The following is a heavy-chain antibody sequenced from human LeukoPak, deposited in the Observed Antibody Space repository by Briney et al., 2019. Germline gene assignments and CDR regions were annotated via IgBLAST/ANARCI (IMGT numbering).Heavy chain of an antibody. V-gene: IGHV1-18*01. CDR1: GYTFSSYG. D-gene: IGHD3-22*01. CDR3: ARDRTPLNGYYNDRSGYYYSC. Sequence: GAXVKVSCKASGYTFSSYGISWVRQAPGLGLEWMGWISAYDGNTNYAQKVQGRVTMTTDTSTSTAYLELRSLRSDDTAVYYCARDRTPLNGYYNDRSGYYYSCWGQGTLVTVSS. CDR2: ISAYDGNT. J-gene: IGHJ4*02.